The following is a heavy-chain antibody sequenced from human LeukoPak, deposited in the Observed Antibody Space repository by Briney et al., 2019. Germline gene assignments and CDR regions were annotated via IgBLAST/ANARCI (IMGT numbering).Heavy chain of an antibody. V-gene: IGHV3-7*01. J-gene: IGHJ4*02. CDR3: ARDGGYSGYDADC. CDR1: GITYSSYW. D-gene: IGHD5-12*01. CDR2: IKQDGSEK. Sequence: GGSLKLSCAASGITYSSYWMSWVRQASGKGLEWVANIKQDGSEKYYVDSVKGRFTISRDNAKNSLYLQMNSLRAEDTAVYYCARDGGYSGYDADCWGQGTLVTVSS.